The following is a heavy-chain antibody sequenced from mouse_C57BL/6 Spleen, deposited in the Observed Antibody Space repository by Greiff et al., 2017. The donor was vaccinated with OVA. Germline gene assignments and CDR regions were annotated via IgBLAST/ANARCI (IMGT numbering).Heavy chain of an antibody. V-gene: IGHV1-26*01. CDR1: GYTFTDYY. Sequence: VQLQQSGPELVKPGASVKISCKASGYTFTDYYMNWVKQSHGKSLEWIGDINPNNGGTSYNQKFKGKATLTVDKSSSTAYMELRSLTSEDSAVYYCARGRYYYGSSPRHFDVWGTGTTVTVSS. CDR2: INPNNGGT. J-gene: IGHJ1*03. D-gene: IGHD1-1*01. CDR3: ARGRYYYGSSPRHFDV.